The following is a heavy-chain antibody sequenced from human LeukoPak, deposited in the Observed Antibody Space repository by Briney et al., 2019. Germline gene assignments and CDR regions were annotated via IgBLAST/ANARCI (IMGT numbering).Heavy chain of an antibody. V-gene: IGHV3-21*01. CDR1: GFTFSSYS. D-gene: IGHD4-17*01. Sequence: GGSLRLSCAASGFTFSSYSMNWVRQAPGKGLEWVSSISSSSSYIYYADSVKGRFTISRDNAKNSLYLQMNSLRAEDTAVYYCARDEPLDYAEHAFDIWGQGTMVTVSS. J-gene: IGHJ3*02. CDR3: ARDEPLDYAEHAFDI. CDR2: ISSSSSYI.